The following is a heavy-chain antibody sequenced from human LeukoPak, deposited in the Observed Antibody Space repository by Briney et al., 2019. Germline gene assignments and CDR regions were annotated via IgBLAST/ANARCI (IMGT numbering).Heavy chain of an antibody. Sequence: SVRVSCKASGGTFSSYAISWVRQAPGQGLEWMGGIIPIFGTANYAQKFQGRVTITADESTSTAYMELSSLRSEDTAVYYCARAEPMDYGGNFNYFDYWGQGTLVTVSS. CDR2: IIPIFGTA. V-gene: IGHV1-69*13. CDR3: ARAEPMDYGGNFNYFDY. CDR1: GGTFSSYA. D-gene: IGHD4-23*01. J-gene: IGHJ4*02.